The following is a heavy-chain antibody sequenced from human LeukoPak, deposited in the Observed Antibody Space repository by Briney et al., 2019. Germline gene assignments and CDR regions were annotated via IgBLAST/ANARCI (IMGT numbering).Heavy chain of an antibody. CDR1: GFTFSSYA. CDR3: AKDRDEWESSSDY. CDR2: ISGSGGST. J-gene: IGHJ4*02. D-gene: IGHD1-26*01. V-gene: IGHV3-23*01. Sequence: PGGSLRLSCAASGFTFSSYAMSWVRQAPGKGLEWVSAISGSGGSTYYADSMKGRFTISRDNSKNTLYLQMNSLRAEDTAVYYCAKDRDEWESSSDYWGQGTLVTVSS.